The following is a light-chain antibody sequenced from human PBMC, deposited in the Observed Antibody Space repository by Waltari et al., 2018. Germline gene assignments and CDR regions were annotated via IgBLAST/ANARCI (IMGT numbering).Light chain of an antibody. Sequence: EILMKQSPATLSVSPGERATLSCRASQSVGSNLAWYHQKPGQAPRLLIYGASTMATGIPASFSGSGSGTEFTLTISSLQSEDFAFYYCQQYNNWPYTFGQGTKLEIK. V-gene: IGKV3-15*01. CDR1: QSVGSN. CDR3: QQYNNWPYT. J-gene: IGKJ2*01. CDR2: GAS.